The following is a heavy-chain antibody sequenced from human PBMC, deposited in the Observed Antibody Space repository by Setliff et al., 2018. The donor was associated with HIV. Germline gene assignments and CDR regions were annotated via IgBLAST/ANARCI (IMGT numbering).Heavy chain of an antibody. V-gene: IGHV4-39*07. CDR3: VRGYCSSTTCYDDYYYMDV. D-gene: IGHD2-2*01. J-gene: IGHJ6*03. CDR1: GGSINTGSYY. Sequence: SETLSLTCTVSGGSINTGSYYWGWIRQPPGKGLESIGTIYYSGSTYYKSSLKSRLTISVDTSKYQFFLKLSSVTAADTAVYYCVRGYCSSTTCYDDYYYMDVWGKGSTVTVSS. CDR2: IYYSGST.